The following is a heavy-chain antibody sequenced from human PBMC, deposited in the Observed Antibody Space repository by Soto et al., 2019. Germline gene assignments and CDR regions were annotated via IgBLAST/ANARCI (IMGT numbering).Heavy chain of an antibody. J-gene: IGHJ6*03. CDR3: ASSMVRGRDAQWRRRNYYYMDV. CDR1: GYTFTSYD. V-gene: IGHV1-8*01. D-gene: IGHD3-10*01. Sequence: ASVKVSCKASGYTFTSYDINWVRQATGQGLEWMGWMNPNSGNTGYAQKFQGRVTMTRNTSISTAYMELSSLRSEDTAVYYCASSMVRGRDAQWRRRNYYYMDVWGKGTTVTVSS. CDR2: MNPNSGNT.